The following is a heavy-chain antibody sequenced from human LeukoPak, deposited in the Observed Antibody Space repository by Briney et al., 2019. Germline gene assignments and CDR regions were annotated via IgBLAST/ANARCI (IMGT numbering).Heavy chain of an antibody. CDR1: GFPFNSYA. D-gene: IGHD1-26*01. CDR3: AKATDGSYFCHYFDY. V-gene: IGHV3-23*01. CDR2: ISGSGGST. J-gene: IGHJ4*02. Sequence: GGSLRLSCAASGFPFNSYAMPWLRQAPGKGLEWVSAISGSGGSTYYADSVKGRFTISRDNSKNTLYLQMNSLRAEDTAVYYLAKATDGSYFCHYFDYWGPGTLVTVSS.